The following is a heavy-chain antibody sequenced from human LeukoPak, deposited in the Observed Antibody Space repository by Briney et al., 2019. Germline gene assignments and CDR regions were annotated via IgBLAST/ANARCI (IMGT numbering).Heavy chain of an antibody. CDR2: IYPVDSDT. CDR1: RYTFTNYW. Sequence: GESLKISCNASRYTFTNYWIAWMRQMPGKGLEWMGIIYPVDSDTKYSPSFQGQVTISADRSINTAYLQWSSLKASDTAMYYCARGVAPARLFVVVTAEAFDIWGQGTMVTVSS. CDR3: ARGVAPARLFVVVTAEAFDI. V-gene: IGHV5-51*01. J-gene: IGHJ3*02. D-gene: IGHD2-21*02.